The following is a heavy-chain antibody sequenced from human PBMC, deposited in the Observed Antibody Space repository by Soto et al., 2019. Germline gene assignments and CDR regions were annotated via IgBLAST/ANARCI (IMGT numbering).Heavy chain of an antibody. Sequence: EVQLVEYGGGLVQPVGSLRLSCAASGFTLSSYARNCVRQAPGKGLEWVTVIRGNGDDINYADSVKGSFTISRDNSKNTLFLQMNALRAEETDADCGARDVGNNVYYYGMDVWGQGTTVTVSS. J-gene: IGHJ6*01. D-gene: IGHD2-8*01. CDR2: IRGNGDDI. CDR3: ARDVGNNVYYYGMDV. V-gene: IGHV3-23*04. CDR1: GFTLSSYA.